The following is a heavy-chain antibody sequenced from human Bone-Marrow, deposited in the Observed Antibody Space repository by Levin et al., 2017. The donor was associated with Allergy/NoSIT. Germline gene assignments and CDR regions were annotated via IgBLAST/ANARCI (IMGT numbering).Heavy chain of an antibody. D-gene: IGHD4-17*01. CDR3: ARVSYGHTSGYYFDY. J-gene: IGHJ4*01. CDR2: VYYLGTT. V-gene: IGHV4-39*07. Sequence: SQTLSLTCTVSGDSINSATYYWGWIRQSPGKGLEWIGNVYYLGTTYYNPSLLSRLSISVDTSKNQFSLRLSSVAAADTAVYYCARVSYGHTSGYYFDYWGHGTLVTVSS. CDR1: GDSINSATYY.